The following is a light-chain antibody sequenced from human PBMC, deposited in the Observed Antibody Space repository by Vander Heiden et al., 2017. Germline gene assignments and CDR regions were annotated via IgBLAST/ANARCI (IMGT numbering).Light chain of an antibody. CDR1: SSDVSGYNY. J-gene: IGLJ2*01. CDR2: DVS. V-gene: IGLV2-14*03. Sequence: QSALTQPASVSWSPGQSVSISCTGTSSDVSGYNYVSLYQRLTGKASKLMIYDVSNRPSGVSTRFSGSKSGSTASLTIAGVQAEDEAEYYCTSYTSRTTWVFGGGTKLTVL. CDR3: TSYTSRTTWV.